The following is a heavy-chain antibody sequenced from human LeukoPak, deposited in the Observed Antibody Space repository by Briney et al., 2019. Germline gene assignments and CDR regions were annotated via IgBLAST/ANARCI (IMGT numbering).Heavy chain of an antibody. CDR2: ISYDGSNK. Sequence: GGSLRLSCAASGFTFSSYGMHWVRQAPGKGLEWVAVISYDGSNKYYADSVKGRFTISRDNSKNTLYLQMNSLRAEDTAVYYCASRFSYTAMAPDAFDIWGQGAMVTVSS. CDR3: ASRFSYTAMAPDAFDI. V-gene: IGHV3-30*03. J-gene: IGHJ3*02. D-gene: IGHD5-18*01. CDR1: GFTFSSYG.